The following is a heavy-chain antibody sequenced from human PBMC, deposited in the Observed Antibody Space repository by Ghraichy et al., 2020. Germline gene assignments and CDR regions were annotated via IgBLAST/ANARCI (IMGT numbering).Heavy chain of an antibody. V-gene: IGHV3-23*01. Sequence: GGLRLSCAASGFTFDSYAMGWVRQAPGKGLEWVSSMSHSGADTYYADSVKGRFVISRDSSENKVYLQMNSLRAEDTAVYYCAKLGGYYGSGSHPYFDYWGLGTLVTVSS. CDR2: MSHSGADT. CDR1: GFTFDSYA. D-gene: IGHD3-10*01. J-gene: IGHJ4*02. CDR3: AKLGGYYGSGSHPYFDY.